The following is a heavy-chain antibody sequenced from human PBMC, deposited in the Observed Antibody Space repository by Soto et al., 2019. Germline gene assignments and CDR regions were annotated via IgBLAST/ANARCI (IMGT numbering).Heavy chain of an antibody. D-gene: IGHD3-10*01. CDR2: INPSGGTT. V-gene: IGHV1-46*01. J-gene: IGHJ4*02. CDR3: ARDRSARWFYFDF. Sequence: ASVKVSCKASGYTFTSYYLHWVRQAPGQGLEWTGIINPSGGTTNYAQKFQGRVTMARDTSTSKVYMELSSMTSEDTAVYYCARDRSARWFYFDFCGQGTLVTVSS. CDR1: GYTFTSYY.